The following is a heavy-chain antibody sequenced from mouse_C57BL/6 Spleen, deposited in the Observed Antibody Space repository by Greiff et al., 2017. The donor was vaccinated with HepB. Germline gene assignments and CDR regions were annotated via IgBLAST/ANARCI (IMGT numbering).Heavy chain of an antibody. V-gene: IGHV14-2*01. CDR1: GFNIKDYY. CDR3: ARRGRFGCMDY. J-gene: IGHJ4*01. CDR2: IDPEDGET. Sequence: VQLQQSGAGLVKPGASVKLSCTASGFNIKDYYMHGVKRRTEQGLEWIGRIDPEDGETKYAPKFQGKATITADTSSNTAYLKVSSLTSVDTAFYYCARRGRFGCMDYWGQGTSVTVSS.